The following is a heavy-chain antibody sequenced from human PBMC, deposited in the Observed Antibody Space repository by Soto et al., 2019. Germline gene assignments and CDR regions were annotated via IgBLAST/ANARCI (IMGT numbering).Heavy chain of an antibody. D-gene: IGHD3-22*01. CDR1: GSPFIDNY. Sequence: QVQLVESGGGLVKLGGSLSLSGAASGSPFIDNYLSWIRQAPGKGLGGVSYMSGSIRDTKYADSVKGRFTISRDNAKNTLHLQMNSLRAEDTAVYYCARGGYYYNSSGYYYSFDYWGQGTLVTVSS. CDR3: ARGGYYYNSSGYYYSFDY. J-gene: IGHJ4*02. V-gene: IGHV3-11*06. CDR2: MSGSIRDT.